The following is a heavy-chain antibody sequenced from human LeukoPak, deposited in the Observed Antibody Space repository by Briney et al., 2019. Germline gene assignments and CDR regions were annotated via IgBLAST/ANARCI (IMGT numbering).Heavy chain of an antibody. D-gene: IGHD3-3*01. CDR2: MSPNSGYS. J-gene: IGHJ6*03. CDR1: GYTFTSYD. Sequence: ASVKVSCKASGYTFTSYDINWVRQATGQGLEWMGRMSPNSGYSVYAQKFLGRVTMTTNTSIITAYMEVSSLRSEDTAVYYCARGGSTIFGVGEPNYMDVWGKGTTVTVSS. V-gene: IGHV1-8*01. CDR3: ARGGSTIFGVGEPNYMDV.